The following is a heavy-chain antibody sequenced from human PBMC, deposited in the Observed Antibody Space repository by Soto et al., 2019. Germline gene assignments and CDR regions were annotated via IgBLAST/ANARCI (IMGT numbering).Heavy chain of an antibody. CDR1: GFTFSSYA. CDR2: ISYDGSNK. V-gene: IGHV3-30-3*01. J-gene: IGHJ4*02. Sequence: GGSLRLSCAASGFTFSSYAMHWVRQAPGKGLEWVAVISYDGSNKYYADSVKGRFTISRDNSKNTLYLQMNSLRVEDTAVYYCARSGLEVEMATIYFDYWGQGTLVTAPQ. D-gene: IGHD5-12*01. CDR3: ARSGLEVEMATIYFDY.